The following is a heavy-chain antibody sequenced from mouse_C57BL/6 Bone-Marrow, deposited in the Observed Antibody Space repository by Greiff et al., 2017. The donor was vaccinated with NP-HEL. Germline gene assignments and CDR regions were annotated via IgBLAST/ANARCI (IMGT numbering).Heavy chain of an antibody. CDR1: GYTFTDYY. J-gene: IGHJ1*03. CDR2: INPNNGGT. Sequence: VQLQQSGPELVKPGASVKISCKASGYTFTDYYMNWVKQSHGKSLEWIGDINPNNGGTSYNQKFKGKATLTVDKSSSTAYMELRSLTSEDSAVYYCARFTTVVAKEPYWYFDVWGTGTTVTVSS. CDR3: ARFTTVVAKEPYWYFDV. V-gene: IGHV1-26*01. D-gene: IGHD1-1*01.